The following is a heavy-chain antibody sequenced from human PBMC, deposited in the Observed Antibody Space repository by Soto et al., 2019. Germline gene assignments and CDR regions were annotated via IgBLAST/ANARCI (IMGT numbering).Heavy chain of an antibody. V-gene: IGHV1-3*04. CDR3: AREDTARWYFDL. D-gene: IGHD6-6*01. CDR1: GSNFHRHA. J-gene: IGHJ2*01. CDR2: INTGNGNT. Sequence: ASVQVSCQASGSNFHRHALHWVRQAHEQGLEWMAWINTGNGNTKYSQKFQGRLTITRDTSASTAYMDLSSLRSEDTAVYYCAREDTARWYFDLWGRGTLVTVSS.